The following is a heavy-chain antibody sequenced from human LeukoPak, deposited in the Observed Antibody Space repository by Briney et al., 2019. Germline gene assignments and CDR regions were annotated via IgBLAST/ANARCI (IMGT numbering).Heavy chain of an antibody. CDR3: ARFITMIVVVITTPEGFDY. Sequence: PSETLSLTCAVYGGSFSGYYWSWIRQPPGKGLEWIGEINHSGSTNYNPSLKSRVTISVDTSKNQFSLKLSSVTAADTAVYYCARFITMIVVVITTPEGFDYWGQGTLVTVSS. J-gene: IGHJ4*02. D-gene: IGHD3-22*01. CDR2: INHSGST. V-gene: IGHV4-34*01. CDR1: GGSFSGYY.